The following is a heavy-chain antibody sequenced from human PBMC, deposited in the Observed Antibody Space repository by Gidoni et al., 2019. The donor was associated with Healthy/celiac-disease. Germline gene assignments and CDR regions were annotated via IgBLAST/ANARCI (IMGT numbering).Heavy chain of an antibody. CDR1: GGSISSSSYY. V-gene: IGHV4-39*01. CDR2: IYYSGIT. Sequence: QLQLQESGPGLVKPSETLSLTCTVSGGSISSSSYYWGWIRQPPGKGLEWIGSIYYSGITYYNPSLKSRVTISVDTSKNQFSLKLSSVTAADTAVYYCARHGSGSYYTSPFNWFDPWGQGTLVTVSS. D-gene: IGHD3-10*01. CDR3: ARHGSGSYYTSPFNWFDP. J-gene: IGHJ5*02.